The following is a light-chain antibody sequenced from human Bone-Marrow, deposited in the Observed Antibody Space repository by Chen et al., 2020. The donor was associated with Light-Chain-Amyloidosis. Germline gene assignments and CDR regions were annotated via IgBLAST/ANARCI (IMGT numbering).Light chain of an antibody. J-gene: IGLJ1*01. CDR3: SSYTITNTLV. V-gene: IGLV2-14*01. CDR2: EVT. Sequence: HSALTQPASVSGSPRQSITIPCPGTSSDVGGDNHVSWYQQHPDKAPKLMIYEVTNRPSWVPDRFSGSKSDNTASLTISGLQTEDEADYFCSSYTITNTLVFGSGTRVTVL. CDR1: SSDVGGDNH.